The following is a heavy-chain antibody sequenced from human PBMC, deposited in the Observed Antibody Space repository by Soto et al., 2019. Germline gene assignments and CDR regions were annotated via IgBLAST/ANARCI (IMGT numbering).Heavy chain of an antibody. CDR1: GFTFSSYS. V-gene: IGHV3-21*01. CDR2: ISSSRSYI. Sequence: EVQLVESGGGLVKPGGSLGLYCAASGFTFSSYSMNWVRQAPGKGLEWVSSISSSRSYIYYADSVKGRFTISRDNAKYSLYLQMNSLRAEDTAVYYCARDQPGYSYGYGLGYWGQGTLVTVSS. CDR3: ARDQPGYSYGYGLGY. J-gene: IGHJ4*02. D-gene: IGHD5-18*01.